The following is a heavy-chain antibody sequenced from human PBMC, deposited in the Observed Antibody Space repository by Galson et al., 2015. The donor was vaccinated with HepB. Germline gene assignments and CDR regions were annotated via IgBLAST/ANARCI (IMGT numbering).Heavy chain of an antibody. Sequence: LRLSCAASGFPFSNYAMTWVRQAPGKGLEWVSAISGSSTNYADSVKGRFTVSIDSSKNTLYLQMNSLRAEDTAVYYCGKGNTYSSAYWGQGTLVTVSS. J-gene: IGHJ4*02. V-gene: IGHV3-23*01. CDR2: ISGSST. CDR3: GKGNTYSSAY. D-gene: IGHD6-19*01. CDR1: GFPFSNYA.